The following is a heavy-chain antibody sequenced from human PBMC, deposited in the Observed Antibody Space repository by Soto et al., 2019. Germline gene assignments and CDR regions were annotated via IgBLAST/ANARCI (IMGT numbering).Heavy chain of an antibody. CDR1: GFIFHEHD. CDR3: TRGYNNGWYLDS. Sequence: EVQLVESGGGLVQPGGSLRLSCAASGFIFHEHDMHWVRQAPGKGLEWVGRSRNKAYSYITEYDASVKGRFTISRDDSRNSMYLQMNSLKTEDTAVYCCTRGYNNGWYLDSWGQGALVTVSS. V-gene: IGHV3-72*01. J-gene: IGHJ4*02. D-gene: IGHD6-19*01. CDR2: SRNKAYSYIT.